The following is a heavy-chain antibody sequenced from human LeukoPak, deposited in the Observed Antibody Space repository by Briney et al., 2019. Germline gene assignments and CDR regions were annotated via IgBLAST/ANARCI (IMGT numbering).Heavy chain of an antibody. V-gene: IGHV3-21*01. J-gene: IGHJ4*02. Sequence: GGSLRLSCAASGFTFSSYSMNWVRQAPGKGLEWVSSISSSSSYIYYADSVKGRFTISRDNAKNSLYLQMNSLRAEDTAVYYCARAPGLGVTMIETDYWGQGTLVTVSS. D-gene: IGHD3-22*01. CDR2: ISSSSSYI. CDR1: GFTFSSYS. CDR3: ARAPGLGVTMIETDY.